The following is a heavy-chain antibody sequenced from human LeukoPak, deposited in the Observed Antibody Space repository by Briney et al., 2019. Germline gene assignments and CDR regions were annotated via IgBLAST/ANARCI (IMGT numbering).Heavy chain of an antibody. CDR2: IYSGGST. Sequence: PGGSLRLSCAASGFTVSSNYMSWVRQAPGKGLEWVSVIYSGGSTYYADSVKGRFTISRDNSKNTLYLQMNSLRAEDTAAYYCARTISSSGIYYYYYMDVWGKGTTVTVPS. V-gene: IGHV3-53*01. CDR3: ARTISSSGIYYYYYMDV. J-gene: IGHJ6*03. CDR1: GFTVSSNY. D-gene: IGHD6-6*01.